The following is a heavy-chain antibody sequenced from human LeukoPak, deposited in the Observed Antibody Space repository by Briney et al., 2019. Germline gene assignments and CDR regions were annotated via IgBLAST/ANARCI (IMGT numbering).Heavy chain of an antibody. Sequence: PGGSLRLSCAASGFTVSSNYISWVRQAPGKGLEWVSVIYSGGSTYYADSVKGRFTISRDNSKNTLYLQMNSLRAEDTAVYYCARSRGYSYGGDYYYYMDVWGKGTTVTVSS. CDR3: ARSRGYSYGGDYYYYMDV. D-gene: IGHD5-18*01. CDR1: GFTVSSNY. CDR2: IYSGGST. J-gene: IGHJ6*03. V-gene: IGHV3-53*01.